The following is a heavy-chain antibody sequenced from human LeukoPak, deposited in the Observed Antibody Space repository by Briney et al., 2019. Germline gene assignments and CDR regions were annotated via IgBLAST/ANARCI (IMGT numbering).Heavy chain of an antibody. CDR2: ISNNGGST. CDR1: GFTFSSNA. V-gene: IGHV3-23*01. J-gene: IGHJ4*02. Sequence: GGSLRLSCAASGFTFSSNAMSWVRQAPGKGLEWVSVISNNGGSTYYADSVKGRFTTSRDNSKNTLFLQMNSLRAEDTGIYYCTKDRRMTTVTCLDYWGQGTLVTVSS. CDR3: TKDRRMTTVTCLDY. D-gene: IGHD4-17*01.